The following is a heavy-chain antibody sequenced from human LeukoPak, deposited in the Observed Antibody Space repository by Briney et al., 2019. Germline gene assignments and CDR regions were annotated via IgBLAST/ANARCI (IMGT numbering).Heavy chain of an antibody. CDR3: AKGLKSVFPYYSDY. V-gene: IGHV3-23*01. D-gene: IGHD3-3*01. Sequence: GGSLRLSCAASGFTFSDYAMSWVRQAPGKGLEWVSGLTASGGSTYYADSVKGRFTISRDNFKNTLYVQLNSLRAEDTAVYYCAKGLKSVFPYYSDYWGQGTLVTVSS. CDR2: LTASGGST. J-gene: IGHJ4*02. CDR1: GFTFSDYA.